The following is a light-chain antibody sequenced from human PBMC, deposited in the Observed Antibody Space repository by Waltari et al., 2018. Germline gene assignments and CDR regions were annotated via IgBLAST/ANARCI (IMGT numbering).Light chain of an antibody. Sequence: EIVMTQSPATLSVSLGERVTLSCRASQSVSSILAWYQQKPGQAPRLLISGASTRATGIPARFSGSGSGTEFTLTISSLQSEDFAVYYCQQYNNWPLTFGGGTKVEIK. V-gene: IGKV3-15*01. CDR1: QSVSSI. CDR3: QQYNNWPLT. CDR2: GAS. J-gene: IGKJ4*01.